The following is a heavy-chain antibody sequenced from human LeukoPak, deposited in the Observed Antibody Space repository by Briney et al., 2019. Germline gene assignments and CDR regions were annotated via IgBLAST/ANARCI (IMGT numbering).Heavy chain of an antibody. CDR2: IYPGDSDT. J-gene: IGHJ5*02. V-gene: IGHV5-51*01. D-gene: IGHD2-15*01. Sequence: RGASLKISCKASGYSFTTYWIGWVRQMPDKGLEWLAIIYPGDSDTRYSPSFQRQVTISADKSVSTAYLQWSSLKASDTAMYYCARLGQYCSGSTCYPGWFDPWGQGTLVTVSS. CDR1: GYSFTTYW. CDR3: ARLGQYCSGSTCYPGWFDP.